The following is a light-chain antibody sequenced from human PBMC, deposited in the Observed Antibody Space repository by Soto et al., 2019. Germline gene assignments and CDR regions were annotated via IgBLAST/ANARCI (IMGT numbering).Light chain of an antibody. CDR3: QMHNSAPFS. CDR2: TAS. J-gene: IGKJ3*01. Sequence: DIQMTQSPSSLSASVGDRVTITCRASQAISNYVAWYQQRPGKVPKLLIYTASTFQSGFPSRFSGSGSGTHFTLTISILQPEDGATYYCQMHNSAPFSFGPGTKVVIK. CDR1: QAISNY. V-gene: IGKV1-27*01.